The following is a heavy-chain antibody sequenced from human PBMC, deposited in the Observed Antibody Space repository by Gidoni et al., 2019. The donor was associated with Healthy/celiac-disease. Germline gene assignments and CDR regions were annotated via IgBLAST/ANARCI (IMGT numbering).Heavy chain of an antibody. J-gene: IGHJ6*03. CDR1: GFPFSSYA. CDR3: ATNSQRAPSRYYYYYYMDV. Sequence: EVQLLESGGGLVQPGGSLRLSCAASGFPFSSYAMSWVRQAPGKGLEWVSAISGSGGSTYYADSVKGRFTISRDNSKNTLYLQMNSLRAEDTAVYYCATNSQRAPSRYYYYYYMDVWGKGTTVTVSS. CDR2: ISGSGGST. V-gene: IGHV3-23*01.